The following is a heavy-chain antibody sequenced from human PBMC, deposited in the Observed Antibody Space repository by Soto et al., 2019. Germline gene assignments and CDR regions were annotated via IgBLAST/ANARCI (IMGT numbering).Heavy chain of an antibody. Sequence: QVQLQQWGAGLLKPSETVSLTCAVYGGSFIGYYGTWIRQPPGKGLEWIGEINHSGSTNYNPSLKSRFTISADTSKNQFSLRLSSVTAAATAVYYCATLGHYDFWSGFRKGNWFDPWGQGTLVTVSS. CDR2: INHSGST. CDR1: GGSFIGYY. CDR3: ATLGHYDFWSGFRKGNWFDP. V-gene: IGHV4-34*01. J-gene: IGHJ5*02. D-gene: IGHD3-3*01.